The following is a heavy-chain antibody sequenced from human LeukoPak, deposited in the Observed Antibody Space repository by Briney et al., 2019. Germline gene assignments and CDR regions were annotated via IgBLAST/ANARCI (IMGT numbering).Heavy chain of an antibody. J-gene: IGHJ4*02. Sequence: SQTLSVTCAISGDSVSSINGAWNWVRQSPSRGLEGRGRTYYRSKWYSDYAVPIQGRMSINPDTSQNQLTLHLFSVTPDDTAVYYCARDVATTGWYTFDYWGQGTRVTVSS. CDR1: GDSVSSINGA. D-gene: IGHD6-19*01. CDR2: TYYRSKWYS. CDR3: ARDVATTGWYTFDY. V-gene: IGHV6-1*01.